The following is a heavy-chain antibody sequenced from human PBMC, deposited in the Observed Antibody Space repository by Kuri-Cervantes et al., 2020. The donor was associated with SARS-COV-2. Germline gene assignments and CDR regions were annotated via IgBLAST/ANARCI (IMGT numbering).Heavy chain of an antibody. CDR3: AKDTQLVLDY. V-gene: IGHV3-9*01. CDR1: GFTFDDYA. CDR2: ISWNSSSI. J-gene: IGHJ4*02. D-gene: IGHD6-13*01. Sequence: SLKISCAASGFTFDDYAMHWVRQAPGKGLEWVSGISWNSSSIGYADSVKGRFTISRDNAKNSLYLQMNSLRAEDTALYYCAKDTQLVLDYWGQGTLVTVSS.